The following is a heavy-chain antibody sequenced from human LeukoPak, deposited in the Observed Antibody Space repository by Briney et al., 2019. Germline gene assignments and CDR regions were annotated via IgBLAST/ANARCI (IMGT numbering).Heavy chain of an antibody. V-gene: IGHV4-30-2*01. D-gene: IGHD1-26*01. CDR3: ARDGGGIDY. CDR2: IYHSGST. Sequence: PSQTLSLTCTVSGGSISSGGYYWSWIRQPPGKGLEWIGYIYHSGSTYYNPSLRSRATISVDKPNNQFSLNLKFVTAADTAVYYCARDGGGIDYWGQGLLVTVSS. J-gene: IGHJ4*02. CDR1: GGSISSGGYY.